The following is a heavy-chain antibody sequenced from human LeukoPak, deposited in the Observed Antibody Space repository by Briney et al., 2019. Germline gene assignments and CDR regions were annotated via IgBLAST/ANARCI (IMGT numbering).Heavy chain of an antibody. D-gene: IGHD1-26*01. J-gene: IGHJ4*02. CDR1: GVTFSSYG. CDR2: ISGSGGST. CDR3: AKDTMGELLRY. Sequence: PGGSLRLSCTASGVTFSSYGMSWVRQAPGQGLERVSAISGSGGSTYYADSVKGRFTISRDNSKNTLYLQMNSLRAEDTAVYYCAKDTMGELLRYWGQGTLVTVSS. V-gene: IGHV3-23*01.